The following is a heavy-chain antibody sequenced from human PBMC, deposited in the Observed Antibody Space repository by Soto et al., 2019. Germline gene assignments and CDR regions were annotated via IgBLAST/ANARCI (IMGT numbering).Heavy chain of an antibody. CDR2: IYSGGST. Sequence: HPGGSLRLSCAASGFTVSSNYMSWVRQAPGKGLEWVSVIYSGGSTYYADSVKGRFTISRHNSKNTLYLQMNSLRAEDTAVYYCAITVAAAGTGVFYYYYYMDVWAKGTTVTVSS. V-gene: IGHV3-53*04. D-gene: IGHD6-13*01. CDR1: GFTVSSNY. J-gene: IGHJ6*03. CDR3: AITVAAAGTGVFYYYYYMDV.